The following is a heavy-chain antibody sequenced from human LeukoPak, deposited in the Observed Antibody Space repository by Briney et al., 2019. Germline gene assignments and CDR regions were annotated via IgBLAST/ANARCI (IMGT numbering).Heavy chain of an antibody. J-gene: IGHJ4*02. CDR1: GGSISSSSYY. D-gene: IGHD3-9*01. CDR3: ARGNILTGYCFDF. V-gene: IGHV4-39*07. Sequence: SETLSLTCTVSGGSISSSSYYWGWIRQPPGKGLEWIGSIYYSGSTYYNPSLKSRVTISIDTSKNQFSLRLSSVTAADTAVYYCARGNILTGYCFDFWGQGALVTVSS. CDR2: IYYSGST.